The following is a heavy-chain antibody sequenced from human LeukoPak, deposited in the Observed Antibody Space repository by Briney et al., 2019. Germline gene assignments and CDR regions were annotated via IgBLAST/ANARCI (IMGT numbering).Heavy chain of an antibody. D-gene: IGHD2-21*02. Sequence: GGSLRLSSAASGFTFSNSAMNWVRQAPGKGLEWVSVISGSGGSTYYADSVKGRFTVSRDNSKNTLYLQMNSLRLEDTAVYYCAKEGAYCGGDCYSYFDYWGQGTLVTVSS. CDR3: AKEGAYCGGDCYSYFDY. J-gene: IGHJ4*02. V-gene: IGHV3-23*01. CDR2: ISGSGGST. CDR1: GFTFSNSA.